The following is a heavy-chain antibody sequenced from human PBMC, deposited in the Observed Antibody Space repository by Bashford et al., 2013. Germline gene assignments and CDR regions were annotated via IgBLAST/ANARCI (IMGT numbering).Heavy chain of an antibody. CDR3: ARGLAGHFDNNYFDA. D-gene: IGHD3-9*01. Sequence: SETLSLTCAVYGGSFSGYYWSWIRQPPGKGLEWIGRVDGRGNTRYDPSLGSRVTMSVDTSKNHFSLKLSSATAADTAVYFCARGLAGHFDNNYFDAWGQGVLVTVSS. J-gene: IGHJ5*02. V-gene: IGHV4-34*01. CDR2: VDGRGNT. CDR1: GGSFSGYY.